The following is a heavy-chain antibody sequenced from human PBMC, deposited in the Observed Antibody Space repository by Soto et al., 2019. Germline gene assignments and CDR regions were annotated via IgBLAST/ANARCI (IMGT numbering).Heavy chain of an antibody. Sequence: PSETLSLTCTVSGCSISSYYWSWIRQPPGKGLEWIGYIYYSGSTNYNPSLKSRVTISVDTSKNQFSLKLSSVTAADTAVYYCARMTFDDYFDYWGQGTLVTSPQ. J-gene: IGHJ4*02. CDR3: ARMTFDDYFDY. V-gene: IGHV4-59*01. D-gene: IGHD2-21*02. CDR2: IYYSGST. CDR1: GCSISSYY.